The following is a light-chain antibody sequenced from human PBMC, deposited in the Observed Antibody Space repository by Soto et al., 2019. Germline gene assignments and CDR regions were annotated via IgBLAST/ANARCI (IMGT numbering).Light chain of an antibody. Sequence: EIVLTQSPGTLSLSPGERATLSCRASQSVSSSYLAWYQHKPGQAPRLLIYGASSRATGIPDRFSGRGSGTDFPLTISKLEPEDCAVYYCQQYGSSPHTFGQGTKLQIK. V-gene: IGKV3-20*01. CDR1: QSVSSSY. J-gene: IGKJ2*01. CDR2: GAS. CDR3: QQYGSSPHT.